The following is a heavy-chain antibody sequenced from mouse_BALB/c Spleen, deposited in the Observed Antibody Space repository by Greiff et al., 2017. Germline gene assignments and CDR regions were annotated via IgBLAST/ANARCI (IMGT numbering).Heavy chain of an antibody. J-gene: IGHJ4*01. CDR2: IWGDGST. CDR1: GFSLTGYG. CDR3: AREDGKAYYAMDY. V-gene: IGHV2-6-7*01. D-gene: IGHD2-1*01. Sequence: QVQLKESGPGLVAPSQSLSITCTVSGFSLTGYGVNWVRQPPGKGLEWLGMIWGDGSTDYNSALKSRLSISKDNSKSQVFLKMNSMQTDDTARYYCAREDGKAYYAMDYWGQGTSVTVSS.